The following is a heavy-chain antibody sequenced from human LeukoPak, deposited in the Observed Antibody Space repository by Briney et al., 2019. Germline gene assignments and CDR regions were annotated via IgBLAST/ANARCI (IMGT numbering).Heavy chain of an antibody. CDR3: ARGGNRFGGFYFDY. J-gene: IGHJ4*02. CDR2: IRHSGSS. Sequence: SETLSLTCTVSADSLSSGGHYWAWIRQLPGKGLESIGFIRHSGSSRHNPSLKDRVAISVDASRKQFALRLSSVTAADTAIYYCARGGNRFGGFYFDYWGQGTLVTVSS. D-gene: IGHD3-10*01. V-gene: IGHV4-31*03. CDR1: ADSLSSGGHY.